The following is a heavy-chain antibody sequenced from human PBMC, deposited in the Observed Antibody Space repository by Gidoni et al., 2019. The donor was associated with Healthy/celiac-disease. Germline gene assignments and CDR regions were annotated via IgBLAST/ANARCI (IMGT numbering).Heavy chain of an antibody. V-gene: IGHV3-7*04. CDR2: IKQDGSEK. Sequence: EVQLVESGGGLVQPGGSLRLSCAASGFPFSSYWMSWVRQAPGKGLEWVANIKQDGSEKYYVDSVKGRFTISRDNAKNSLYLQMNSLRAEDTAVYYCARWEYQLLYHDYWGQGTLVTVSS. J-gene: IGHJ4*02. D-gene: IGHD2-2*02. CDR1: GFPFSSYW. CDR3: ARWEYQLLYHDY.